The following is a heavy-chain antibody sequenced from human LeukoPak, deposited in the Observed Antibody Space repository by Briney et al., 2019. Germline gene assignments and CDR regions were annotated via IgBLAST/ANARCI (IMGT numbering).Heavy chain of an antibody. CDR1: GGSFSGYY. J-gene: IGHJ4*02. D-gene: IGHD2-2*01. V-gene: IGHV4-34*01. Sequence: SETLSLTCAVYGGSFSGYYWSWIRQPPGEGLEWIGEINHSGSTNYNPSLKSRVTISVDTSKNQFSLKLSSVTAADTAVYYCARGVGRLRYCSSTSCSHDYWGQGTLVTVSS. CDR3: ARGVGRLRYCSSTSCSHDY. CDR2: INHSGST.